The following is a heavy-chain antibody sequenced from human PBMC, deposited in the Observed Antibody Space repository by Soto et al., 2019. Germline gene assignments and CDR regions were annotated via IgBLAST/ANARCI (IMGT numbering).Heavy chain of an antibody. J-gene: IGHJ4*02. D-gene: IGHD3-10*02. CDR3: AREGQFYVDY. CDR1: GGSFSGYY. CDR2: INHSGST. Sequence: SETLSLTCAVYGGSFSGYYWSWIRQPPGKGLEWIGEINHSGSTNYNPSLKSRVTISVDTSKNQFSLKLGSVTAADTAVYYCAREGQFYVDYWGQGTLVTVS. V-gene: IGHV4-34*01.